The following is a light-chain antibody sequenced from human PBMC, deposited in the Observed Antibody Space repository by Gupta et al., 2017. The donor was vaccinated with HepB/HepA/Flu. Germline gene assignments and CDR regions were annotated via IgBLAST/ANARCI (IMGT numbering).Light chain of an antibody. CDR1: SSNIGSNT. J-gene: IGLJ3*02. Sequence: QSVLTPPPSASGTPGQRVTISCSGSSSNIGSNTVNWYQQLPGTAPKLLIYSNNQRPSGVPDRFSGSKSGTSASLAISGLQSEDEADYYCAAWDDSLNGWVFGGGTKLTVL. CDR2: SNN. CDR3: AAWDDSLNGWV. V-gene: IGLV1-44*01.